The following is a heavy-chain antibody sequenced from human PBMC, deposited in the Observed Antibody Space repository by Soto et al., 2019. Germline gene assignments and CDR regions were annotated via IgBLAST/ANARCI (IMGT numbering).Heavy chain of an antibody. CDR3: ARDVVDSGYEGP. Sequence: ASVKVSCKASGYTFSTYYMHWVRQAPGQGYEWMGIINPSGGSTSYAQKFQGRVTMTRDTSTSTVYMELSSLRSEDTAVYYCARDVVDSGYEGPWGQGTMVTVSS. J-gene: IGHJ3*01. CDR2: INPSGGST. V-gene: IGHV1-46*03. D-gene: IGHD5-12*01. CDR1: GYTFSTYY.